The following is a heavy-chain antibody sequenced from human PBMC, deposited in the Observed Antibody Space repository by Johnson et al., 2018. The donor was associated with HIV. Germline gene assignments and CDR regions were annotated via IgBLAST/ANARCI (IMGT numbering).Heavy chain of an antibody. CDR3: ARDLRYSGYEYAFDI. J-gene: IGHJ3*02. V-gene: IGHV3-15*01. Sequence: VQLVESGGGLVKPGGSLRLSCAASGFTFSNAWMSWVRQAPGKGLEWVGRIKSKTDGGTTDYAAPVKGRFTISRDDSKNTLYLQMNSLKTEDTAVYYCARDLRYSGYEYAFDIWGQGTMVTVSS. CDR1: GFTFSNAW. D-gene: IGHD5-12*01. CDR2: IKSKTDGGTT.